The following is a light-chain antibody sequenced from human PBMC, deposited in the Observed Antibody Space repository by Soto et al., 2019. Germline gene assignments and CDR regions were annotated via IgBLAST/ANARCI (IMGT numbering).Light chain of an antibody. CDR3: QQYYSTPRP. J-gene: IGKJ1*01. CDR2: WAS. V-gene: IGKV4-1*01. Sequence: DIVMTQSPDSLAVSLNEMATSNCKSSESVLYSSNNKNYLAWYQQKPGQPPKLLIYWASTRESGVPDRFSGSGSGTDFTLTISSLQAEDVAVYYCQQYYSTPRPFGQGTKVDIK. CDR1: ESVLYSSNNKNY.